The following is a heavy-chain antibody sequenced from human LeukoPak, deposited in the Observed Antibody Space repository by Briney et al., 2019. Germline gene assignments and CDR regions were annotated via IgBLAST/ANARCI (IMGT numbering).Heavy chain of an antibody. J-gene: IGHJ3*02. CDR2: FDPKEGER. Sequence: ASVKVSCKVSGDTLTELSMHWVRQAPGKGLEWMGGFDPKEGERVYAQNFQGRFTMTEDTSSGTAYMELNSLRSEDTAVYYCVRIDYSNAFDIWGQGTMVTVSS. V-gene: IGHV1-24*01. D-gene: IGHD4-11*01. CDR3: VRIDYSNAFDI. CDR1: GDTLTELS.